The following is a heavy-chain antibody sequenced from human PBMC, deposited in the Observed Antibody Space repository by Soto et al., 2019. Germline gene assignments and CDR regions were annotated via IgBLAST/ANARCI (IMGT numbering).Heavy chain of an antibody. V-gene: IGHV3-23*01. Sequence: PGGSLRLSCAASGFTFSDYYMSWIRQAPGKGLEWVSAISGSGGSTYYADSVKGRFTISRDNSKNTLYLQMNSLRAEDTAVYYCANPYDFWSDTTGYYYYMDVWGKGTTVTVSS. CDR1: GFTFSDYY. CDR2: ISGSGGST. CDR3: ANPYDFWSDTTGYYYYMDV. J-gene: IGHJ6*03. D-gene: IGHD3-3*01.